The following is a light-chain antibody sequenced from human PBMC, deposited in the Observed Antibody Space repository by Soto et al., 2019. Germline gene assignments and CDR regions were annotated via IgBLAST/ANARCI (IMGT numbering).Light chain of an antibody. CDR3: QQLNTYPS. Sequence: VNMTHSPSTLPAYDGDRVTITCRASQSISNWLAWYQQKPGKAPNLLIYDASSLQSGVPSRFSGSGSGTEFTLTISSLQPEDFATYYCQQLNTYPSFGQGTKVDIK. CDR2: DAS. CDR1: QSISNW. J-gene: IGKJ2*01. V-gene: IGKV1-5*01.